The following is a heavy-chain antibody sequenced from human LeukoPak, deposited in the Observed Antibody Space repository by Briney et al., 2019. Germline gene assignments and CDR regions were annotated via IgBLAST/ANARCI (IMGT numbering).Heavy chain of an antibody. D-gene: IGHD2-2*01. CDR2: IKQEGTEK. V-gene: IGHV3-7*05. Sequence: GGSLRLSCAASGFSFGRYWMSWVRQAPGKGLEWLANIKQEGTEKYYVDSVKGRFTISRDNAKNSLYLQMNSLRAEDTAVYYCAREGGRFGRVVPAAHFDYWGQGTLVTASS. CDR3: AREGGRFGRVVPAAHFDY. CDR1: GFSFGRYW. J-gene: IGHJ4*02.